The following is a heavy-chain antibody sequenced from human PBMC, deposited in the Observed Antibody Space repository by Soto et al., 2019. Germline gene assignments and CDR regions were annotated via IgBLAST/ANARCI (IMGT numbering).Heavy chain of an antibody. CDR3: ARARNWDYDFDY. Sequence: QVQLQESGPGLVKPSETLSLTCTVSGGSISSYYWSWIRQPPGKGLEWIGYIYYSGSTNYNPSLKSRVTISVDTSKNQCSLKLSSVTAADTAVYYCARARNWDYDFDYWGQGTLVTVSS. CDR1: GGSISSYY. J-gene: IGHJ4*02. V-gene: IGHV4-59*01. CDR2: IYYSGST. D-gene: IGHD4-17*01.